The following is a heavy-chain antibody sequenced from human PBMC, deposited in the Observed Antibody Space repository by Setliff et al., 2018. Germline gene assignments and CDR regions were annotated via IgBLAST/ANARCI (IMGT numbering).Heavy chain of an antibody. V-gene: IGHV1-69*05. CDR1: GGTFRSYG. J-gene: IGHJ6*03. CDR2: TIPSFGST. CDR3: AREGVDTRSSTDYRYYMDV. D-gene: IGHD5-18*01. Sequence: ASVKVSCKASGGTFRSYGISWVRQAPGQGLEWMGGTIPSFGSTNYAQKFQDRVTIITDESTSTAYMELSSLRTEDTAVYYCAREGVDTRSSTDYRYYMDVWGKGATVTVSS.